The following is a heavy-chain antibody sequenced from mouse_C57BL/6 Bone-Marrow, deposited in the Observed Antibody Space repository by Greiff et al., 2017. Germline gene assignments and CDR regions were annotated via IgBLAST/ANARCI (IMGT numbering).Heavy chain of an antibody. J-gene: IGHJ2*01. V-gene: IGHV1-19*01. Sequence: SGPVLVKPGASVKMSCKASGYTFTDYYMNWVKQSHGKSLEWIGVINPYNGGTSYNQKFKGKATLTVDKSSSTAYMELNSLTSEDSAVYYCARRYYYGSSGDYWGQGTTLTVSS. CDR2: INPYNGGT. CDR3: ARRYYYGSSGDY. CDR1: GYTFTDYY. D-gene: IGHD1-1*01.